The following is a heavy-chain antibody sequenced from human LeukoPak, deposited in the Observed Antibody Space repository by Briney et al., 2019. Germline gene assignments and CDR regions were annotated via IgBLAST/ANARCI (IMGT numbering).Heavy chain of an antibody. CDR2: INPNSGGT. D-gene: IGHD3-16*01. Sequence: ASVKVSCKASGDTFTGYYMHWVRQAPGQGLEWMGWINPNSGGTNYAQKFQGRVTMTRDTSISTAYMELSRLRSDDTAVYYCARNFGLTHYGMDVWGQGTTVTVSS. V-gene: IGHV1-2*02. J-gene: IGHJ6*02. CDR3: ARNFGLTHYGMDV. CDR1: GDTFTGYY.